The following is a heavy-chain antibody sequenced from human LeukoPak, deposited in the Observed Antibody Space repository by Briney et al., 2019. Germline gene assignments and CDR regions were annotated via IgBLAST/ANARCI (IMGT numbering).Heavy chain of an antibody. D-gene: IGHD1-26*01. V-gene: IGHV3-21*01. Sequence: GRSLRLSCAASGFIFSSYSMNWVRQAPGKWLEWVSSISGSSSYIYYADSVKGRFTISRDNAKNSLFLQMDSLRAEDTAVYYCAGERLGGTFDYWGQGTLVTVSS. CDR2: ISGSSSYI. CDR3: AGERLGGTFDY. J-gene: IGHJ4*02. CDR1: GFIFSSYS.